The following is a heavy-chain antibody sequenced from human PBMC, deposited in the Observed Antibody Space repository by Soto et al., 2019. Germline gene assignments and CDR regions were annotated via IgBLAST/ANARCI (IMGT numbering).Heavy chain of an antibody. CDR2: ISGYNGDT. J-gene: IGHJ5*02. CDR3: AGDSGFDP. CDR1: GYTFTNYG. Sequence: QVQLVQSGGEVKRPGASVKVSCKASGYTFTNYGITWVRQAPGQGLEWMGWISGYNGDTNYAQNLQGRVTMTTDTSASTAYMELRSLRSDDTAVYYCAGDSGFDPWGQGTLVTVSS. V-gene: IGHV1-18*01. D-gene: IGHD3-10*01.